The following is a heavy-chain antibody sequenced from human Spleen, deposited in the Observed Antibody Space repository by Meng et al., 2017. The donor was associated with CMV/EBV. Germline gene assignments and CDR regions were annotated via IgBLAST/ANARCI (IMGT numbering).Heavy chain of an antibody. J-gene: IGHJ4*02. CDR2: IIPIYGTT. D-gene: IGHD2/OR15-2a*01. CDR1: GGTFRTYA. Sequence: CRASGGTFRTYAVTWVRQAPGQGLGWMGRIIPIYGTTNYAQKFQGRVTITTDESTGTAYMELSSLRSEDAAFYYCARSCNGNTCPFDFWGQGTLVTVSS. CDR3: ARSCNGNTCPFDF. V-gene: IGHV1-69*05.